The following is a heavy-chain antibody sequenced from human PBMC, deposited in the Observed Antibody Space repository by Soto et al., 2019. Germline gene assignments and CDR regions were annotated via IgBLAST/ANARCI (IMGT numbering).Heavy chain of an antibody. J-gene: IGHJ6*02. CDR2: INPNSGGT. Sequence: GASVKVSCKASGYTFTGYYMHWVRQAPGQGLEWMGWINPNSGGTNYAQKFQGRATMTRDTSISTAYMELSRLRSDDTAVYYCAREPLSGCSYGSAYYYYGMDVWGQGTTVTVSS. D-gene: IGHD5-18*01. V-gene: IGHV1-2*02. CDR3: AREPLSGCSYGSAYYYYGMDV. CDR1: GYTFTGYY.